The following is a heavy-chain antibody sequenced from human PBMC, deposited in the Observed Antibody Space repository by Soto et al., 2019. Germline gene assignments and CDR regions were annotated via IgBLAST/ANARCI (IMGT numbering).Heavy chain of an antibody. Sequence: PVWSLRLSCAASGFTFSSYAMHWVRQAPGKGLEWVAVISYDGSNKYYADSVKGRFTISRDKSKNTLYLQMNSLRAEDTAVYYCASSHIAAVAGYFDYWGKGTLVTVSA. J-gene: IGHJ4*02. CDR1: GFTFSSYA. V-gene: IGHV3-30-3*01. CDR3: ASSHIAAVAGYFDY. D-gene: IGHD6-13*01. CDR2: ISYDGSNK.